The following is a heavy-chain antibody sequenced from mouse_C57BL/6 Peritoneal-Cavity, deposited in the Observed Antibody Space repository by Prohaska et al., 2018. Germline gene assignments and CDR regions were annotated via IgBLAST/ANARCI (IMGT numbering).Heavy chain of an antibody. J-gene: IGHJ2*01. V-gene: IGHV5-17*01. D-gene: IGHD1-1*02. CDR2: ISSGSSTI. CDR3: ARLGYGVDY. CDR1: GFTFSDYG. Sequence: EVQLVESGGGLVKPGGSLKLSCAASGFTFSDYGMHWVRQAPEKGLECVAYISSGSSTIYYADTVKGRFTISRSNAKNTLFLQMTSLRSEETAMYYCARLGYGVDYWGQGTTLTVSS.